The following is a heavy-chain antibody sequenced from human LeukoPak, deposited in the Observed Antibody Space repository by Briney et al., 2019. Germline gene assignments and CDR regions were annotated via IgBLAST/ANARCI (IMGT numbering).Heavy chain of an antibody. J-gene: IGHJ6*03. V-gene: IGHV3-11*04. CDR1: GFTVSSNS. CDR2: ISSSGSTI. CDR3: ARDPYSGGYGNYYYYYMDV. D-gene: IGHD1-26*01. Sequence: AGGSLKLSCTVSGFTVSSNSMSWIRQAPGKGLEWVSYISSSGSTIYYADSVKGRFTISRDNARNSLYLQMNSLRAEDTAVYYCARDPYSGGYGNYYYYYMDVWGKGTTVTISS.